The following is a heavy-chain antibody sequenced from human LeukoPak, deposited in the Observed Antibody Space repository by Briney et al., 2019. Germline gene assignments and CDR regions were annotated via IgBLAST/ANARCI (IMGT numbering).Heavy chain of an antibody. CDR3: AKDGRWIQLWSTQYYFDY. J-gene: IGHJ4*02. V-gene: IGHV3-30*18. Sequence: GGSLRLSCAASGFTFSSYGMHWVRQAPGKGLEWVAVISYDGSNKYYADSVKGRFTISRDNSKNTLYLQMNSLRAEDTAVYYCAKDGRWIQLWSTQYYFDYWGQGTLVTVSS. D-gene: IGHD5-18*01. CDR2: ISYDGSNK. CDR1: GFTFSSYG.